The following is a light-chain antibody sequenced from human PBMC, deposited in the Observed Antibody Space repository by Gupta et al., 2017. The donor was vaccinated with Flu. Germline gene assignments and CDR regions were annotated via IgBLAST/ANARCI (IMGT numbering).Light chain of an antibody. J-gene: IGLJ1*01. V-gene: IGLV1-40*01. CDR3: QYYDSILKGYV. CDR2: GDT. CDR1: MSNIGGGSD. Sequence: QSVLTQPPSVSGAPGQRVTISCTGRMSNIGGGSDVHWYQHVPGSPPKLLIYGDTYRPSGVPDRFSGSKSGSSAYLAITGLQAEDEADYYCQYYDSILKGYVFGSGTKVTVL.